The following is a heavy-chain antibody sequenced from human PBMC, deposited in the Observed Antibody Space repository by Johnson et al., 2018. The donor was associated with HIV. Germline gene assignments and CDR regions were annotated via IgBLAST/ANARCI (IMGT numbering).Heavy chain of an antibody. CDR1: GFSFSNYA. CDR3: ARDREQLVRYAFDI. CDR2: ISYDGSNK. J-gene: IGHJ3*02. D-gene: IGHD6-6*01. Sequence: VQLVESGGGLVQPGRSLRLSCAASGFSFSNYAIHWVRQAPGKGLESVAVISYDGSNKYYADSVKGRFTISRDNSKNTLYLQMNSLRAEDPAVYYCARDREQLVRYAFDIWGQGTMVTVSS. V-gene: IGHV3-30-3*01.